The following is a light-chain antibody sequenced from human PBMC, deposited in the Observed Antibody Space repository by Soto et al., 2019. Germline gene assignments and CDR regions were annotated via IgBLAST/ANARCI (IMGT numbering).Light chain of an antibody. CDR3: QQRSNWPPVT. CDR1: QSVSSY. CDR2: DAT. Sequence: EIVLTQSPATLSLSPGDRATLSCRASQSVSSYLACYQQNPGQAPRLFISDATNRATGIPARFSGSESGTDFTLTISRLEPEDFAVYYCQQRSNWPPVTFGQGTGLEIK. J-gene: IGKJ5*01. V-gene: IGKV3-11*01.